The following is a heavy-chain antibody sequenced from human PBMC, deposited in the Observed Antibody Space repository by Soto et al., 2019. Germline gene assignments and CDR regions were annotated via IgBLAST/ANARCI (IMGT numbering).Heavy chain of an antibody. CDR3: ARGAPDYGGNSGYFDH. CDR1: GGTFSSYA. CDR2: IIPIFGTA. V-gene: IGHV1-69*13. D-gene: IGHD4-17*01. J-gene: IGHJ4*02. Sequence: SVKVSCKASGGTFSSYAISWVRQAPGQGLEWMGGIIPIFGTANYAQKFQGRVTITADESTSTAYMELSSLRSEDTAVYYCARGAPDYGGNSGYFDHWGQGTLVTVSS.